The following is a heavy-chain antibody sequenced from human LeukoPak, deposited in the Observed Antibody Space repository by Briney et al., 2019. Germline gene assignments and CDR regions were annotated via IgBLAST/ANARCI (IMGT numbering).Heavy chain of an antibody. CDR2: IYHSGST. J-gene: IGHJ4*02. Sequence: SETLSLTCTVSGYSISSGYYWAWIRQPPGKGLEWIGSIYHSGSTYYNPSLKSRVTISVDTSKNQLSLKLSSVTAADTAIYYCARGVGLTQGGAFDYWGQGTLVTVSS. CDR3: ARGVGLTQGGAFDY. D-gene: IGHD3-16*01. CDR1: GYSISSGYY. V-gene: IGHV4-38-2*02.